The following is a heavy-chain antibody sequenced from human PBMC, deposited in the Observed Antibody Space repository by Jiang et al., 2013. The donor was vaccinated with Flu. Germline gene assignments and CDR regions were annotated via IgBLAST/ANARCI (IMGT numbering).Heavy chain of an antibody. D-gene: IGHD5-18*01. Sequence: AASGFTFSSYAMSWVRQAPGKGLEWVSAISGSGGSTYYADSVKGRFTISRDNSKNTLYLQMNSLRAEDTAVYYCANLRGYSERGGYWGQGTLVTVSS. J-gene: IGHJ4*02. CDR1: GFTFSSYA. CDR2: ISGSGGST. CDR3: ANLRGYSERGGY. V-gene: IGHV3-23*01.